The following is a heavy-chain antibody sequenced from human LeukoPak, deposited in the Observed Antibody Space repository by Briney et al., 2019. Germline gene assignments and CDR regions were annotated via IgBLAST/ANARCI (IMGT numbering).Heavy chain of an antibody. CDR3: ATSNDAKIAPFDH. D-gene: IGHD2-21*01. J-gene: IGHJ4*02. CDR1: GVSMSAYQ. CDR2: INTKGET. Sequence: SETLSLICTVSGVSMSAYQWSWVRQSPEKGLEWIGCINTKGETSYNPSLKSRVTTSVDTSKSQLSLRLTSVTAADTAVYYCATSNDAKIAPFDHWGQGAPVTVSS. V-gene: IGHV4-4*09.